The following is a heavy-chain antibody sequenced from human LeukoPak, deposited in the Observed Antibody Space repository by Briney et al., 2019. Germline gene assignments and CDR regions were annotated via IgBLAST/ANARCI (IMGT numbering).Heavy chain of an antibody. Sequence: SETLSLTCTVSGGSISSGGYYWSWIRQPPGKGLEWIGHIYYSGSIYHNPSLKSRVTISVDTSKNQFSLKLSSVTAADTAVYYCARGPPMYWAAADPWDWGQGTLVTVSS. V-gene: IGHV4-30-2*01. CDR2: IYYSGSI. D-gene: IGHD6-13*01. CDR3: ARGPPMYWAAADPWD. J-gene: IGHJ4*02. CDR1: GGSISSGGYY.